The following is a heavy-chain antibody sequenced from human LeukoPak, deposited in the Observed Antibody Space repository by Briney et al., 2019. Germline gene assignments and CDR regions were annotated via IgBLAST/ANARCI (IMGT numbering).Heavy chain of an antibody. CDR2: IYYSRTT. CDR3: ARYGSGSYSFGMDV. Sequence: PSETLSLTCTVSGGSISSYYWSWIRQPPEKGLEWIGYIYYSRTTNYNPSLKSRVTISVDTSKNQFSLTLSSVTAADTAVYYCARYGSGSYSFGMDVWGQGTTVTVSS. D-gene: IGHD3-10*01. CDR1: GGSISSYY. V-gene: IGHV4-59*08. J-gene: IGHJ6*02.